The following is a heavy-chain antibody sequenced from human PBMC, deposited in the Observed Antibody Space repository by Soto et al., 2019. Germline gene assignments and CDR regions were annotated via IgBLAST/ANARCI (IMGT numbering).Heavy chain of an antibody. CDR1: GGTFSSYA. V-gene: IGHV1-69*12. Sequence: QVQLVQSGAEVKKPGSSVKVSCKASGGTFSSYAISWVRQAPGQGLEWMGGIIPIFGTANYEQKFQGRVKITADESTSKAYMELSRLRSEDTAVYYCARESRYCSGGSCYFRPGSAYWGQGTLVPVSS. CDR2: IIPIFGTA. CDR3: ARESRYCSGGSCYFRPGSAY. J-gene: IGHJ4*02. D-gene: IGHD2-15*01.